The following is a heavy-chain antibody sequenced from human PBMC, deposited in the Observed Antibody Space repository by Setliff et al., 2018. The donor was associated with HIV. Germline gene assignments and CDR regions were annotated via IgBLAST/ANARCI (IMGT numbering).Heavy chain of an antibody. J-gene: IGHJ3*01. CDR1: GGSFSSSTYS. D-gene: IGHD3-3*01. CDR3: ARHKTNYDFYAFDV. Sequence: SETLSLTCTVSGGSFSSSTYSWGWIRQPPGMGLEWIGSIHSSGTTDYNPSLKSRVAMSVDTSRSQFSLKLRSVTAADTAVYYCARHKTNYDFYAFDVWGQGTMVTVS. V-gene: IGHV4-39*01. CDR2: IHSSGTT.